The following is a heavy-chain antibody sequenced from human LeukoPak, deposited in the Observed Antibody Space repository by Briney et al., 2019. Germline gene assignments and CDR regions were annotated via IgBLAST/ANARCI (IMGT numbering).Heavy chain of an antibody. CDR3: AIWTSGNY. V-gene: IGHV3-7*01. Sequence: GGSLRLSCAASGFTFSGSWMNWVRQAPGKGLEWVANMDPSGSQKRYVDSVKGRFTISKDSPATSVYLEMYSLRAEDTAIYYCAIWTSGNYWGQGTRVTVSS. CDR2: MDPSGSQK. D-gene: IGHD1-1*01. CDR1: GFTFSGSW. J-gene: IGHJ4*02.